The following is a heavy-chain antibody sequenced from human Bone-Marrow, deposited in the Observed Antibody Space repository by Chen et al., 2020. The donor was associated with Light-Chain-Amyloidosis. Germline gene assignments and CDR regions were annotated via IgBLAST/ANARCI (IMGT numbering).Heavy chain of an antibody. D-gene: IGHD5-12*01. CDR1: GYTFPNYW. J-gene: IGHJ4*02. CDR3: ARRRDGYNFDY. CDR2: IYPDDSGA. Sequence: EVQLEQSGPEVIKPGESLKISCKGSGYTFPNYWIGWVRQMPGKGLEWMGVIYPDDSGARYSPSFEGQVTISAEKSITTAYLQWRSLKASDTAMYYCARRRDGYNFDYWGQGTLVTVSS. V-gene: IGHV5-51*01.